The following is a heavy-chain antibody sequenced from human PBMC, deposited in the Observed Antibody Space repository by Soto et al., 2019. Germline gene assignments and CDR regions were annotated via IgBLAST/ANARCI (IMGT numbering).Heavy chain of an antibody. V-gene: IGHV2-5*02. CDR1: GFSLTTSGVG. CDR2: IYWDDDK. CDR3: AHRVLRTVFGLVTTTAIYFDF. J-gene: IGHJ4*02. Sequence: QITLNESGPTVVRPTETLTLTCRFSGFSLTTSGVGVGWIRQSPGKAPEWLALIYWDDDKRYSASLKSRLTLTTDTSKNQVVLTVSDLDPTDTATYYCAHRVLRTVFGLVTTTAIYFDFWGQGTPVAASS. D-gene: IGHD3-3*01.